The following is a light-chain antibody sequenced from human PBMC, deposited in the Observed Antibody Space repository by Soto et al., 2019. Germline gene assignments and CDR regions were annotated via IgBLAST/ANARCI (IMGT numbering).Light chain of an antibody. Sequence: EIVFTQSPGTLSLSPGDRANLSCRASQIVSSYYLAWYQQKPXQAPRLLIYAASSRATGIPDRFSGGGSGTDLTLTISRLEPEDFAVYYCQQCGSSPWTFCKGTKVDIK. J-gene: IGKJ1*01. CDR3: QQCGSSPWT. V-gene: IGKV3-20*01. CDR1: QIVSSYY. CDR2: AAS.